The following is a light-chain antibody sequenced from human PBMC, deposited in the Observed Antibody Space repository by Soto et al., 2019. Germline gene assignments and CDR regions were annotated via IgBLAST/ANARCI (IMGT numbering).Light chain of an antibody. V-gene: IGKV1-17*01. Sequence: DIQMTQSPSSLSASVGDRVTITCRASQGIGNDLGWYQQKPGPAPKRLIYAASSLKSGVPSRFSGSGSGTEIALTISTLHPEDYASSYWLQYNSYLHTFRQGTKPEIK. CDR2: AAS. CDR3: LQYNSYLHT. CDR1: QGIGND. J-gene: IGKJ2*01.